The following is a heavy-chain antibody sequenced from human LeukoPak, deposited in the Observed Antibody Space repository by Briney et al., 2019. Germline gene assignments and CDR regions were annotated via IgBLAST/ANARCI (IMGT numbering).Heavy chain of an antibody. D-gene: IGHD3-10*01. Sequence: PSETLSLTCTVSGGSISGYYWSWIRQPPGKGLEWIGFIHYSGTTNYNPSLKSRVTISLDTSNTQFSLKLSSVTAADTAIYHCARHYVFVVGGSSFDYWGRGTLVTVSS. CDR2: IHYSGTT. V-gene: IGHV4-59*08. CDR1: GGSISGYY. CDR3: ARHYVFVVGGSSFDY. J-gene: IGHJ4*02.